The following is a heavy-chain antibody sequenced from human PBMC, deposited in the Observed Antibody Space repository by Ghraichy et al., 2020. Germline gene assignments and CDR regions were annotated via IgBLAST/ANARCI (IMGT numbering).Heavy chain of an antibody. CDR2: ISTSGDYT. Sequence: GESLNISCAASGFTFSTYAMTWVRQAPGKGLEWVSTISTSGDYTFYAKSVRGRFTISRDNSRNTLYLQMNSLRAEDAALYYCAREAWYQMPDPWGQGTLVTVAS. CDR3: AREAWYQMPDP. CDR1: GFTFSTYA. J-gene: IGHJ5*02. D-gene: IGHD1-14*01. V-gene: IGHV3-23*01.